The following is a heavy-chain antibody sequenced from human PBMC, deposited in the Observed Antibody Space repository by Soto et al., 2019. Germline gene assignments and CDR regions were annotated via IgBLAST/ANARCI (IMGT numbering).Heavy chain of an antibody. CDR1: GYTFTSYY. J-gene: IGHJ4*02. Sequence: ASVKVSCKASGYTFTSYYIHWVRLAPGQALEWMGTISPSGGVTIYAQKFQGRVAMTSDTSTNTVSLVVSSLRSEDTAVYYCSRQPSYGGDPHYYFDSWGQGTLVTVSS. CDR3: SRQPSYGGDPHYYFDS. CDR2: ISPSGGVT. V-gene: IGHV1-46*03. D-gene: IGHD2-21*02.